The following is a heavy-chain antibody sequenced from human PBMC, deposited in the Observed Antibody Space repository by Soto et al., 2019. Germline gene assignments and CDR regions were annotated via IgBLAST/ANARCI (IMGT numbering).Heavy chain of an antibody. CDR3: ATSLVTGRARVDY. V-gene: IGHV4-31*02. CDR1: GGSIYTGGFY. CDR2: IYYTGST. J-gene: IGHJ4*02. D-gene: IGHD1-26*01. Sequence: PSETLSLTXTVSGGSIYTGGFYWSWIRQLPGKGLEWLGYIYYTGSTQYTPSLKSRLSISTDTSDNQFSLRLNSVTAADKAVYYCATSLVTGRARVDYWGQGTPVTVSS.